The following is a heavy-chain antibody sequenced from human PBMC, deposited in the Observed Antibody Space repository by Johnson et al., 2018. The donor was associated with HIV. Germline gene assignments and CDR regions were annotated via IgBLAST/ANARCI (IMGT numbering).Heavy chain of an antibody. J-gene: IGHJ3*02. CDR3: AKSPGLVDPMDAFDI. Sequence: QVQLVESGGGVVQPGRSLRLSCAASGFTFSSYAMHWVRQAPGKGLEWVSGINWNGGSTGYADSVKGRFTISRDNSKNTLYLQMNSLMADDTGVYYWAKSPGLVDPMDAFDIWGQGTMVTVSS. CDR1: GFTFSSYA. V-gene: IGHV3-NL1*01. CDR2: INWNGGST. D-gene: IGHD2-15*01.